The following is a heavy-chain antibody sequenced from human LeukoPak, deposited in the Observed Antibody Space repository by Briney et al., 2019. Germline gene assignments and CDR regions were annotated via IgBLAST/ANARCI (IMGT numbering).Heavy chain of an antibody. Sequence: SETVSLTCAVYGGSFSDHYWSWIRQPPGRGLEWIGEINHSGSTNYNPSLKSRVTISVDTSKNQFSLKLYSVTAADTAVYYCARGSVATARDWFDPWGQGTLVTVSS. CDR2: INHSGST. D-gene: IGHD5-12*01. CDR3: ARGSVATARDWFDP. CDR1: GGSFSDHY. J-gene: IGHJ5*02. V-gene: IGHV4-34*01.